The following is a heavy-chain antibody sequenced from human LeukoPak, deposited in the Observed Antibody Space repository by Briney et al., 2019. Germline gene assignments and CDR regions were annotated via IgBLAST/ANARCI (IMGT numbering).Heavy chain of an antibody. V-gene: IGHV1-2*02. CDR2: INPNSGGT. CDR3: ARGDCSGGSCYAVDY. J-gene: IGHJ4*02. Sequence: ASVKVSCKASGYTFTCYYMHWVRQAPGQGLEWMGWINPNSGGTNYAQKFQGRVTMTRDTSISTAYVELSRLRSDDTAVYYCARGDCSGGSCYAVDYWGQGTLVTVSS. D-gene: IGHD2-15*01. CDR1: GYTFTCYY.